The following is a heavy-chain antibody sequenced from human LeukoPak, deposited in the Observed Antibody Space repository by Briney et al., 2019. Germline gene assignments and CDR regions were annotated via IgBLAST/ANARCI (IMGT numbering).Heavy chain of an antibody. V-gene: IGHV4-39*07. CDR3: ARAPHGSATNNYYMDV. D-gene: IGHD3-10*01. CDR1: GGSISSSSYY. J-gene: IGHJ6*03. CDR2: IYYSGST. Sequence: SETLSLTCTVSGGSISSSSYYWGWIRQPPGKGLEWIGSIYYSGSTYYNSSLKSRVSILVDTSKNQFSLKLSSVTAADTAVYYCARAPHGSATNNYYMDVWGKGTTVTVSS.